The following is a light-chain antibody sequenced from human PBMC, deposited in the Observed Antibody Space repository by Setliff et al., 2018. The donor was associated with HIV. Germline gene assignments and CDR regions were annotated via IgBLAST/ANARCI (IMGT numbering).Light chain of an antibody. CDR3: CSYAHSSIVS. CDR2: DVN. Sequence: QSVLTQPASVSGSPGQSITISCTGTNNDVGDYNYVSWYQQHPGTVPKLLIYDVNKRPSGVSNRFSASKSGNTASLTISGLQAEDEADYYCCSYAHSSIVSFGGGTKVTVL. CDR1: NNDVGDYNY. J-gene: IGLJ2*01. V-gene: IGLV2-23*02.